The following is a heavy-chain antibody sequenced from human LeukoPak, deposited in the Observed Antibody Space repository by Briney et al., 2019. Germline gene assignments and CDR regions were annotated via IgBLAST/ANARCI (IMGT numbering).Heavy chain of an antibody. CDR1: GITLSNYG. D-gene: IGHD3-22*01. Sequence: TGGSLRLSCAVSGITLSNYGMSWVRQAPGKGLEWVAGISGSSGGTKYADSVKGRFTISRDNPKNTLYLQMNGLRAEDTAMYFCAKRGVVIRVILVGFHKEAYYFDSWGQGALVTVSS. V-gene: IGHV3-23*01. CDR3: AKRGVVIRVILVGFHKEAYYFDS. J-gene: IGHJ4*02. CDR2: ISGSSGGT.